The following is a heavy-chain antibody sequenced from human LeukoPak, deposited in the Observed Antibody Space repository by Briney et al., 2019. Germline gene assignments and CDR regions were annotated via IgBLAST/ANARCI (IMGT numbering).Heavy chain of an antibody. CDR2: SSGSGWST. V-gene: IGHV3-23*01. CDR3: AKDVFYCSSTSWYDQHPFDY. CDR1: GFTFSRYA. Sequence: PGGSLSLSRAASGFTFSRYAMSGVRPAPGRGRDGVSASSGSGWSTYNARSVKGRSANSRETSKNTLYMQMNSLRAADTAVYYCAKDVFYCSSTSWYDQHPFDYWGQGTLVTVSS. D-gene: IGHD2-2*01. J-gene: IGHJ4*02.